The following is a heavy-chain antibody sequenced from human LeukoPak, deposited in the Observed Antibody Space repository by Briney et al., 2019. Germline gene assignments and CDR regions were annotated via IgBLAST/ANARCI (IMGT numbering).Heavy chain of an antibody. Sequence: SETLSLTCTVSGGSISSYYWSWIRQPPGKGLEWIGYIYYSGSTNYSPSLKSRVTISVDTSKNQFSLKLSSVTAADTAVYYCARVYDFWSGYLDYWGQGTLVTVSS. V-gene: IGHV4-59*01. CDR3: ARVYDFWSGYLDY. CDR2: IYYSGST. J-gene: IGHJ4*02. D-gene: IGHD3-3*01. CDR1: GGSISSYY.